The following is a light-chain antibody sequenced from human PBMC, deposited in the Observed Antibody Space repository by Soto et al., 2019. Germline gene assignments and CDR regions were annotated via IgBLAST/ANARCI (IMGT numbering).Light chain of an antibody. CDR2: DAS. V-gene: IGKV3-11*01. J-gene: IGKJ1*01. CDR3: QQRSNWPPT. CDR1: QSISNS. Sequence: EIVLTQSPGTLSLSPGERATLSCRASQSISNSLAWYQQKPGRAPRLLIFDASNRASGTPDRFSGSGSETDFTLTISSLEPEDFAVYYCQQRSNWPPTFDQGTKVEIK.